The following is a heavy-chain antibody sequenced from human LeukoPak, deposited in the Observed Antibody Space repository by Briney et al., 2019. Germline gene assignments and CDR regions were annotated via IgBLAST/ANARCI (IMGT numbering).Heavy chain of an antibody. D-gene: IGHD6-13*01. J-gene: IGHJ4*02. CDR2: IYYSGST. CDR3: ARMAAMYSSGWYVQYFDY. Sequence: PSETLSLTCTVSGGSISRYYLLWLRQPPGKGLEWIGYIYYSGSTNYNPSLKSRVTISVDTSKNQFSLKLSSVTAADTAVYYCARMAAMYSSGWYVQYFDYWGQGTLVTVSS. V-gene: IGHV4-59*08. CDR1: GGSISRYY.